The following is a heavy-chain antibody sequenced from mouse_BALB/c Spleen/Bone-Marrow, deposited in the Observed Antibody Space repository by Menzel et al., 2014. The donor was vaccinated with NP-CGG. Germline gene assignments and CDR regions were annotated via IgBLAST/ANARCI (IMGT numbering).Heavy chain of an antibody. CDR1: GYSFTSCW. J-gene: IGHJ2*01. V-gene: IGHV1-74*01. D-gene: IGHD2-1*01. Sequence: QVQLQHSGAELVRPGGSVKLSCKASGYSFTSCWMNWVKPGPGKGLEWIGMIHPSDSVTRLNQNFKDKATVTVDKASSTAYMQLSSPTSEDSAVYYCARDGNPFNCWGQGTILPVSS. CDR2: IHPSDSVT. CDR3: ARDGNPFNC.